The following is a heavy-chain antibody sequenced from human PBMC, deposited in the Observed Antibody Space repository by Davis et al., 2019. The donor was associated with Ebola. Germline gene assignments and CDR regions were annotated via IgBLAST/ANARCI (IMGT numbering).Heavy chain of an antibody. D-gene: IGHD6-19*01. CDR2: ISSSSNYT. V-gene: IGHV3-21*01. CDR3: ARDPEEQWLEGWFDP. CDR1: GFPFSGYS. J-gene: IGHJ5*02. Sequence: PGGSLRLSCAASGFPFSGYSMNWVRQAPGKGLEWVSSISSSSNYTYYADSVKGRFTISRDNAKNSLYLQMSSLRAEDTAVYYCARDPEEQWLEGWFDPWGQGTLVTVSS.